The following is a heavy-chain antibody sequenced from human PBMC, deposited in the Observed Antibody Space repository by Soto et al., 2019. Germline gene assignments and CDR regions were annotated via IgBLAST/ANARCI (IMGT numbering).Heavy chain of an antibody. CDR2: IIPIFGTA. CDR1: GGTFSSYA. Sequence: QVQLVQSGAEVKKPGSSVKVSCKASGGTFSSYAISWVRQAPGQGLEWMGGIIPIFGTANYAQKFQGRVTITAGEAMSTASMELSSLRSEDTAVYYGARVLGSSSYGRYWYFDLLGRGTLVTVSS. D-gene: IGHD6-6*01. CDR3: ARVLGSSSYGRYWYFDL. V-gene: IGHV1-69*01. J-gene: IGHJ2*01.